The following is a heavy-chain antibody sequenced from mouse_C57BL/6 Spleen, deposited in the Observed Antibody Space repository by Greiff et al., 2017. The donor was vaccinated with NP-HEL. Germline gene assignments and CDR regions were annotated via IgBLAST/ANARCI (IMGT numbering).Heavy chain of an antibody. V-gene: IGHV1-82*01. CDR2: IYPGDGDT. D-gene: IGHD3-3*01. CDR3: ARSTGDGFDY. Sequence: QVQLQQSGPELVKPGASVKISCKASGYAFSSSWMNWVKQRPGKGLEWIGRIYPGDGDTNYNGKFKGKATLTADKSSSTAYMQLSSLTSEDSAVYFCARSTGDGFDYWGQGTTLTVSS. J-gene: IGHJ2*01. CDR1: GYAFSSSW.